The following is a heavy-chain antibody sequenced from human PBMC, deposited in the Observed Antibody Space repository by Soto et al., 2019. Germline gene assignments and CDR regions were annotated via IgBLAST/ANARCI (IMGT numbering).Heavy chain of an antibody. Sequence: PGGSLRLSCAASGFTFSSYGMHWVRQAPGKGLEWVAVISYDGSNKYYADSVKGRFTISRDNSKNTLYLQMNSLRAEDTAVYYCAKDQTPTVTTFGPSGYWGQGTLVTVSS. J-gene: IGHJ4*02. CDR1: GFTFSSYG. D-gene: IGHD4-17*01. CDR2: ISYDGSNK. CDR3: AKDQTPTVTTFGPSGY. V-gene: IGHV3-30*18.